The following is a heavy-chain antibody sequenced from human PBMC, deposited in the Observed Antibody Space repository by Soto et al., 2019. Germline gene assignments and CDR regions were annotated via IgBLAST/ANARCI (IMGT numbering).Heavy chain of an antibody. CDR3: ARDLSGRSDY. V-gene: IGHV4-31*03. CDR2: IYYNGKT. D-gene: IGHD1-26*01. Sequence: QVQLQESGPGLVKPSQTLSLTCTVSGGSITSGSYYWSWVRPHPGKGLEWIGCIYYNGKTNYNPSLRSRVTMSVATSKNQFSLRLSSVTAADTAVYYCARDLSGRSDYWGQGTLVTVSS. J-gene: IGHJ4*02. CDR1: GGSITSGSYY.